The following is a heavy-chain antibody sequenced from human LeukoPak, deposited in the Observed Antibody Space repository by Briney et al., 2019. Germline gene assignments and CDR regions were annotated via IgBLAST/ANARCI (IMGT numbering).Heavy chain of an antibody. CDR1: GFTFITYT. CDR3: AKDFGRNLGGPGS. J-gene: IGHJ5*02. V-gene: IGHV3-23*01. CDR2: ISGHGGP. D-gene: IGHD1-14*01. Sequence: GGSLRLSCAASGFTFITYTMAWVRQAPGGGLEWVSGISGHGGPYYADSVRGRFAISRDDSKSTLYLQMNSLRAEDTAVYYCAKDFGRNLGGPGSWGRGTLVIVSS.